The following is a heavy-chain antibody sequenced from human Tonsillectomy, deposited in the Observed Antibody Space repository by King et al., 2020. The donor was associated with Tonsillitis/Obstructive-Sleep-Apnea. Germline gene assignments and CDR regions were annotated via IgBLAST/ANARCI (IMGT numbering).Heavy chain of an antibody. CDR1: GFTFSSYG. V-gene: IGHV3-33*01. CDR3: ARDGGYYYGSGSYSDAFDI. J-gene: IGHJ3*02. Sequence: VQLVESGGGVVQPGRSLRLSCAASGFTFSSYGMHWVRQAPGKGLEWVAVIWYDGSNKYYADSVKGRFTISRDNSKNTLYLQMNSLRAEDTAVYYCARDGGYYYGSGSYSDAFDIWGQGTMVTVSS. D-gene: IGHD3-10*01. CDR2: IWYDGSNK.